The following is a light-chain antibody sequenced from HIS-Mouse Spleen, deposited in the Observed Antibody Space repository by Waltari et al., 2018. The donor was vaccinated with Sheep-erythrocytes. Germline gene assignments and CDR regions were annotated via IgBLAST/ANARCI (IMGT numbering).Light chain of an antibody. J-gene: IGKJ3*01. CDR1: XGISSY. CDR3: QQLNSYXXT. V-gene: IGKV1-9*01. CDR2: AAS. Sequence: DIQLTQSPXFLSASVGDXVTITXRPSXGISSYLAWYQQKPGKAPXLLIYAASTFQSGVPSRFXGSXXXTEFTLTISSLQPEDFATYXCQQLNSYXXTXGPGTKVDIK.